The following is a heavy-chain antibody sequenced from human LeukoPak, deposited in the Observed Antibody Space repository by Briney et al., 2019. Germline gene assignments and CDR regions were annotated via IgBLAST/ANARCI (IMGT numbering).Heavy chain of an antibody. D-gene: IGHD5-18*01. J-gene: IGHJ4*02. V-gene: IGHV4-59*01. CDR3: ARGLTAMVLPFDY. CDR2: IYYSGST. CDR1: GGFISSYY. Sequence: SETLSLTCTVSGGFISSYYWSWIRQPPGKGLEWIGYIYYSGSTNYNPSLKSRVTISVDTSKNQFSLKLSSVTAADTAVYYCARGLTAMVLPFDYWGQGTLVTVSS.